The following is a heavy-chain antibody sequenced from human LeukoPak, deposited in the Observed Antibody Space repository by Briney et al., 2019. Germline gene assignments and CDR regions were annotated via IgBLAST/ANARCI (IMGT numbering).Heavy chain of an antibody. Sequence: ASVKVPCKASGYTFITYDIIWVRQAAGQGLEWVGWLNPQSGHTGYTESFQGRVIMTIDSSISTAYMELRSLRFEDTAVYYCARGPWFRSLVGYCANGVCYPGYWGQGTLVTVSS. CDR1: GYTFITYD. CDR2: LNPQSGHT. V-gene: IGHV1-8*01. CDR3: ARGPWFRSLVGYCANGVCYPGY. D-gene: IGHD2-8*01. J-gene: IGHJ4*02.